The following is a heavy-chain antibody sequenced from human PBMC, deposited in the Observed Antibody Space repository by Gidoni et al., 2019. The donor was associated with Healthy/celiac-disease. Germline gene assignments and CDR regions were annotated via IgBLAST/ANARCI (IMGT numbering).Heavy chain of an antibody. CDR1: GGSISSSSYY. CDR2: IYYSGRT. Sequence: QLQLQESGPGLVKPSETLSLTCTVSGGSISSSSYYWGWIRQPPGKGLDWFGSIYYSGRTYYNPSLKSRVTISVDTSKNQFSLKLSSVTAADTAVYYCARLGLLIGSMIVVVKGFDYWGQGTLVTVSS. CDR3: ARLGLLIGSMIVVVKGFDY. V-gene: IGHV4-39*01. J-gene: IGHJ4*02. D-gene: IGHD3-22*01.